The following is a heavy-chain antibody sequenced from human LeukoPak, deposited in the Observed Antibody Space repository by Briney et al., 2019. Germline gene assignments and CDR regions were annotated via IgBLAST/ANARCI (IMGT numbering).Heavy chain of an antibody. CDR2: IPYDGSNK. CDR1: GFTFISYW. J-gene: IGHJ4*02. D-gene: IGHD3-10*01. V-gene: IGHV3-30*13. Sequence: PGGSLRLSCAASGFTFISYWMSWVRQAPGKGLEWVAVIPYDGSNKYYADSVKGRFTISRENSKNRLYLQMNSLRAEDTAVYYCARLAPGLIRAFDYWGQGTLVTVSS. CDR3: ARLAPGLIRAFDY.